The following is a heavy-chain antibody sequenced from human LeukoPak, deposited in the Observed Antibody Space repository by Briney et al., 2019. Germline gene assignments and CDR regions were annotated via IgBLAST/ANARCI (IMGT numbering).Heavy chain of an antibody. V-gene: IGHV4-59*01. CDR3: ARVPYSSSPA. Sequence: PSETLSLTRTVSGGSLNNYYWSWIRQPPGKGLEWIGYIYYSGSTTYNPSLKSRVTISVDTSKNQFSLKLSSVTAADTAVYYCARVPYSSSPAWGRGTLVTVSS. CDR2: IYYSGST. CDR1: GGSLNNYY. J-gene: IGHJ5*02. D-gene: IGHD6-13*01.